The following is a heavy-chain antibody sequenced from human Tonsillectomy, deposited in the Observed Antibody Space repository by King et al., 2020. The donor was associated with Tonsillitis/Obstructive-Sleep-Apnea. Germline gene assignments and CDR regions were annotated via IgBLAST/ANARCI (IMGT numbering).Heavy chain of an antibody. V-gene: IGHV4-31*03. CDR1: GGSISSGGYY. D-gene: IGHD3-22*01. CDR3: ARGDYDSSGYYFDAFDI. CDR2: IYYSGST. J-gene: IGHJ3*02. Sequence: VQLQESGPGLVKPSQTLSLTCTVSGGSISSGGYYWSWIRQHPGKGLEWIGYIYYSGSTYYNPSLKSRVTISVDTSKNQFSLKLSSVTAADTAVYYCARGDYDSSGYYFDAFDIWGQGTMVTVSS.